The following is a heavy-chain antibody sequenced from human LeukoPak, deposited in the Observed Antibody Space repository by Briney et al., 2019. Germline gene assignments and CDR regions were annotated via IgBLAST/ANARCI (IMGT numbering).Heavy chain of an antibody. CDR3: ARAHLIAAAGYNWFDP. Sequence: ASVKVSCKASGYTFTAFYMHWVRQAPGQGLEWMGWINPNSGATNYAQKFQGRVTMTRDTSITTAYMELSRLRSDDTALYYCARAHLIAAAGYNWFDPWGQGTLVTVSS. D-gene: IGHD6-13*01. CDR2: INPNSGAT. J-gene: IGHJ5*02. CDR1: GYTFTAFY. V-gene: IGHV1-2*02.